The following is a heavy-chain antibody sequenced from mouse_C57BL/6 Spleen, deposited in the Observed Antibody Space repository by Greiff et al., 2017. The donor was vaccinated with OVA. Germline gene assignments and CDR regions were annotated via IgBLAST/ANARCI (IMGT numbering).Heavy chain of an antibody. CDR3: ASAYGSSYDYYAMDY. D-gene: IGHD1-1*01. V-gene: IGHV1-81*01. Sequence: QVQLQQSGAELARPGASVKLSCKASGYTFTSYGISWVKQRTGQGLEWIGEIYPRSGNTYYNEKFKGKATLTADKSSSTAYMELRSLTSEDSAVYFCASAYGSSYDYYAMDYWGQGTSVTVSS. J-gene: IGHJ4*01. CDR2: IYPRSGNT. CDR1: GYTFTSYG.